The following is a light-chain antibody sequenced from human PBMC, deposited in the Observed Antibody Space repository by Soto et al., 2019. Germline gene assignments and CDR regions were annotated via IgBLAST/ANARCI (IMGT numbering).Light chain of an antibody. V-gene: IGLV1-40*01. J-gene: IGLJ1*01. CDR3: QSYDSSLSHSCV. Sequence: QSVLTQPPSVSGAPGQRVTISCTGSSSNIGAGYDVHWYQQLPGTAPKLLIYGNINRPSGVPDRFSGSKSGTSASLAITGLQAEDEADYYCQSYDSSLSHSCVFGTGTKLTVL. CDR2: GNI. CDR1: SSNIGAGYD.